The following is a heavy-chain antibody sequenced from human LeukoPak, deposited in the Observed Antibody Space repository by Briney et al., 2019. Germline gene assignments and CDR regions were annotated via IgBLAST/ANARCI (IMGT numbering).Heavy chain of an antibody. Sequence: ASVKVSCKASGYTFTNYYMHWVRQAPGQGLEWMGIVNPSGGSIKYAQTTQGRVTMTRDPSTNTVYMDMSSLRSDDTAVYYCARGVVTTSGYLDFWGQGTLITVSS. CDR2: VNPSGGSI. D-gene: IGHD2-21*02. CDR3: ARGVVTTSGYLDF. J-gene: IGHJ4*02. CDR1: GYTFTNYY. V-gene: IGHV1-46*01.